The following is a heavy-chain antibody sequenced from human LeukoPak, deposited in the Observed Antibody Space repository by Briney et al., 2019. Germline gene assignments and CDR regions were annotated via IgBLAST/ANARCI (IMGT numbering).Heavy chain of an antibody. J-gene: IGHJ4*02. D-gene: IGHD6-13*01. CDR2: VFDSGGT. CDR1: GGSISNYW. Sequence: SETLSLTCTVSGGSISNYWWSWIRQPPGKGLEWIGYVFDSGGTNYNPSLKGRVTISVDTSKKQFSLKLSSVTAADTAVYYCERGYSSSWNYFDYWGQGTLVTVSS. V-gene: IGHV4-59*01. CDR3: ERGYSSSWNYFDY.